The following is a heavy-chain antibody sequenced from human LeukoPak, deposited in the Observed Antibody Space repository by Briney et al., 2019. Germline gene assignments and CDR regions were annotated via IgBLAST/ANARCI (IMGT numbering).Heavy chain of an antibody. CDR1: GFIVSKSI. CDR3: ARDRPRAV. J-gene: IGHJ6*02. CDR2: IYSGGRL. V-gene: IGHV3-53*01. Sequence: GGSLRLSCAASGFIVSKSIMGWVRHTLGRGLECVSVIYSGGRLYCADYVKGRFTITRDNSKNTVSLQMNSRRGEDTAVYFGARDRPRAVWGQGTTVTVSS.